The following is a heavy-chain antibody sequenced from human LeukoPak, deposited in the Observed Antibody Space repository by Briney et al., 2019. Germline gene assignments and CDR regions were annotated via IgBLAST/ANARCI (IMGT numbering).Heavy chain of an antibody. CDR3: ARRRYYDGSGYLE. D-gene: IGHD3-22*01. CDR2: IYYSGRT. V-gene: IGHV4-39*01. Sequence: PSETLSLTCSVSGDSVSRSDSYWDWIRQPPGKGLEWIETIYYSGRTYDSPSLKSRVTMSVDPSNNQFSLNLRSVTAADTALYYCARRRYYDGSGYLEWGQGTLLSVSS. J-gene: IGHJ1*01. CDR1: GDSVSRSDSY.